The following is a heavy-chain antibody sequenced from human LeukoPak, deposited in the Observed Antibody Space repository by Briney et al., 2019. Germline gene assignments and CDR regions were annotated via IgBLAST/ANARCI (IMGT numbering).Heavy chain of an antibody. CDR2: IYHSGST. Sequence: PSGTLSPTCAVSGGSISSSNWWSWVRQPPGKGLEWIGEIYHSGSTNYNPSLKSRVTISVDKSKNQFSLKLSSVTAADTAVYYCARRGVSSGWTLDYWGQGTLVTVSS. V-gene: IGHV4-4*02. CDR1: GGSISSSNW. CDR3: ARRGVSSGWTLDY. J-gene: IGHJ4*02. D-gene: IGHD6-19*01.